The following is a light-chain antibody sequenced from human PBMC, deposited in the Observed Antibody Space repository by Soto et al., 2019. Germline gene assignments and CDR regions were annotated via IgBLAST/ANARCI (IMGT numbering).Light chain of an antibody. Sequence: QSVLTQPASVSGSPGQSITISCTGTSSDVGGYNYVSWYQQHPGKAPKLMIYDVSKRPSGVPDRFSGSKSGNTASLTISGLQAEDEADYYCCSYAGSVYVFGTGTKVTVL. V-gene: IGLV2-11*01. CDR2: DVS. CDR3: CSYAGSVYV. CDR1: SSDVGGYNY. J-gene: IGLJ1*01.